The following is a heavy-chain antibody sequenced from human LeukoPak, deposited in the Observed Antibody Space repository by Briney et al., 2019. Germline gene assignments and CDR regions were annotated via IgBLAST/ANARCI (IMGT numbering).Heavy chain of an antibody. J-gene: IGHJ4*02. Sequence: GGSLRLSCAASGFTFSTYWMSWVRQAPGEELEWVANINQDGSAKYYVDSVKGRFTISRDNAKNSLYLQMNSLRAEDTAVYYCARYCNGGSCYSGQLDYWGQGTLVSVSS. CDR1: GFTFSTYW. V-gene: IGHV3-7*01. D-gene: IGHD2-15*01. CDR3: ARYCNGGSCYSGQLDY. CDR2: INQDGSAK.